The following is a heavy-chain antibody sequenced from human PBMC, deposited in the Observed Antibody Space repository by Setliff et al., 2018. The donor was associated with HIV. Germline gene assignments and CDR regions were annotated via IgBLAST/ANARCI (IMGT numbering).Heavy chain of an antibody. Sequence: ASVKVSCKASGYFFTAYYMHWVRQAPGQGLEWMAWINPNTGGTNYAQKFQGRVTMTRDTSISTAYMELSRLRSDDTAVYYCARKKSYYDSSGYPYFDYWGQGTLVTVSS. V-gene: IGHV1-2*02. CDR1: GYFFTAYY. CDR2: INPNTGGT. J-gene: IGHJ4*02. CDR3: ARKKSYYDSSGYPYFDY. D-gene: IGHD3-22*01.